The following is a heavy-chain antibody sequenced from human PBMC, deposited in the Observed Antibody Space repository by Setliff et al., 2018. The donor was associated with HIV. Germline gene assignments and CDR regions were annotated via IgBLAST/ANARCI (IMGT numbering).Heavy chain of an antibody. CDR3: ARDGEIGPDF. V-gene: IGHV1-8*01. D-gene: IGHD3-3*01. CDR1: GYTFTSYD. Sequence: ASVKVSCKASGYTFTSYDINWVRQATGQGLEWMGWMSPNSGDTTYAQNLQGRFTMTSDTSTTTAYMELRNLRSDDTAVYYCARDGEIGPDFWGQGTLVTVSS. CDR2: MSPNSGDT. J-gene: IGHJ4*02.